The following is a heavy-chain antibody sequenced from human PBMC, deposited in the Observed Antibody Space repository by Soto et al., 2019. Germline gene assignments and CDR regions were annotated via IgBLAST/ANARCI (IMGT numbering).Heavy chain of an antibody. Sequence: PGGSLRLSCAASGFSFSSYDMHWVRQAPGKGLEWVAVISYDESHKYYADSVKGRFTISRDNSKNTLYLHMKSLRPDDTAVYNCAKDLGDYAFDYWGQGTLVTVSS. D-gene: IGHD4-17*01. CDR3: AKDLGDYAFDY. V-gene: IGHV3-30*18. CDR1: GFSFSSYD. CDR2: ISYDESHK. J-gene: IGHJ4*02.